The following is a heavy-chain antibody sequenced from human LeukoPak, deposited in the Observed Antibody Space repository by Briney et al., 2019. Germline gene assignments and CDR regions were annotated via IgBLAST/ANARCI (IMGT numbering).Heavy chain of an antibody. V-gene: IGHV4-61*02. Sequence: SETLSLTCTVSGGSISSGSYYWSWIRQPAGKGLEWIGRIYTSGSTNYNPSLKSRVTISVDTSRNQFSLKLTSVTAADTAVYYCARDGVNTMVRGADGFDPWAREPWSPSPQ. CDR2: IYTSGST. CDR3: ARDGVNTMVRGADGFDP. CDR1: GGSISSGSYY. J-gene: IGHJ5*02. D-gene: IGHD3-10*01.